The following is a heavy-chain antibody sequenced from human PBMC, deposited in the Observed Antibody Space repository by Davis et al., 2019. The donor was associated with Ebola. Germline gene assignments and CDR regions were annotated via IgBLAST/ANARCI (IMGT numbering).Heavy chain of an antibody. CDR1: GGSISSGGYY. V-gene: IGHV4-31*03. CDR2: IYYSGST. CDR3: ARVSNKYGMDV. Sequence: SETLSLTCTVSGGSISSGGYYWSWIRQHPGKGLEWIGYIYYSGSTYYNPSLKSRVTISVDTSKNQFSLKLSSVTAADTAVYYCARVSNKYGMDVWGQGTTVTVSS. J-gene: IGHJ6*02. D-gene: IGHD2/OR15-2a*01.